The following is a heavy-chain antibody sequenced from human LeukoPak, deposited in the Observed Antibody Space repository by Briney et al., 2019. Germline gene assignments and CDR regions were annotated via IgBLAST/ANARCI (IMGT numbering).Heavy chain of an antibody. CDR2: IYYTGTT. Sequence: SETLSLTCTVSGDSINSYYWSWIRQPPGKGLEWIGYIYYTGTTNYSPSLNSRVTMSVDTSRKQFSLKLSSVTAADTAVYYCARVFYGGSLGFDYWGQGTLVTVSS. CDR3: ARVFYGGSLGFDY. V-gene: IGHV4-59*01. CDR1: GDSINSYY. J-gene: IGHJ4*02. D-gene: IGHD4-23*01.